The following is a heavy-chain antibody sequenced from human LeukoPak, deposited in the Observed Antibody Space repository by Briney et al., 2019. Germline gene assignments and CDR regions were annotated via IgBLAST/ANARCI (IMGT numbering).Heavy chain of an antibody. CDR3: AMYPIDFWSGPGGY. D-gene: IGHD3-3*01. V-gene: IGHV3-48*01. CDR1: GFTFSSHS. J-gene: IGHJ4*02. Sequence: GGSLRLSCAASGFTFSSHSMNWVRQAPGKGLEWVSYISSSSSTIYYADSVKGRFTISRDNAKNSLYLQMNSLRAEDTAVYYCAMYPIDFWSGPGGYWGQGTLVTVSS. CDR2: ISSSSSTI.